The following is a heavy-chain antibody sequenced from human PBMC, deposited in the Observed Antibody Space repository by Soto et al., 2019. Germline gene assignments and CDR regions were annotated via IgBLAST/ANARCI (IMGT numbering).Heavy chain of an antibody. CDR3: EKGSDGDLLRCY. D-gene: IGHD4-17*01. J-gene: IGHJ4*02. Sequence: QVHLVESGGGVVQPGRSLSLSCAASGFTFSSYGMHWVRQAPGKGLEWVAVISYDGSKNDYADSVKGRVTISRDNSKNTLYLHMNSRSAEDTAVYYCEKGSDGDLLRCYWGQGTLVTVSA. CDR1: GFTFSSYG. V-gene: IGHV3-30*18. CDR2: ISYDGSKN.